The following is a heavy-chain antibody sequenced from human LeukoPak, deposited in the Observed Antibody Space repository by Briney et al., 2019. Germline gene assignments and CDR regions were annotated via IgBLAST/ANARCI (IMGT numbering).Heavy chain of an antibody. CDR2: ISSGSSYI. CDR1: GFTFSSYS. D-gene: IGHD4-23*01. CDR3: ARDKDYGDKRLLDY. J-gene: IGHJ4*02. V-gene: IGHV3-21*01. Sequence: GGSLRLSCSASGFTFSSYSMNWVRQAPGKGLEWVSSISSGSSYIYYADSVKGRFTISRDNAKNSLYLQMNSLRAEDTAVYYCARDKDYGDKRLLDYWGQGTLVTVSS.